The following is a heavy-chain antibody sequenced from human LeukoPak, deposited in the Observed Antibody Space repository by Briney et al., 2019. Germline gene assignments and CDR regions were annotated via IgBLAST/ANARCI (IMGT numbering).Heavy chain of an antibody. CDR2: ISYDGSNK. CDR1: GFTFSSYG. D-gene: IGHD3-10*01. V-gene: IGHV3-30*18. J-gene: IGHJ4*02. Sequence: GGSLRLSCAASGFTFSSYGMHWVRQPPGKGLEWVAVISYDGSNKYYADSVKGRFTISRDNSKNTLYLQMNSLRAEDTAVYYCAKDAWAMVRGVIDWGQGTLVTVSS. CDR3: AKDAWAMVRGVID.